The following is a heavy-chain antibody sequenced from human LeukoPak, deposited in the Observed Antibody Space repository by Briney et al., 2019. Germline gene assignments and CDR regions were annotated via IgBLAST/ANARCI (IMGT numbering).Heavy chain of an antibody. CDR1: GFRFDDYG. V-gene: IGHV3-9*01. CDR3: ASPRSGYYTQPFDY. Sequence: PGGSLRLSCAASGFRFDDYGMHWVRQGPGKGLEWVAGINWDSGRMDYADSVKGRFTISRDNSKNTLYLQMNSLRAEDTAVYYCASPRSGYYTQPFDYWGQGTLVTVSS. J-gene: IGHJ4*02. CDR2: INWDSGRM. D-gene: IGHD3-3*01.